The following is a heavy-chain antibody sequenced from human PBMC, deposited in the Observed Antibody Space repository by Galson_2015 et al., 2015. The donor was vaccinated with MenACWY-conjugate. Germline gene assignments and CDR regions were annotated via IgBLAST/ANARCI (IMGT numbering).Heavy chain of an antibody. Sequence: SLRLSCAASGFPFHSYQIFFIRQAPGRGLEWISYIDRSGSSAHYADSVQGRFTISRSNANNSLYLQMNGLRVDDTGVYYCARALDYGKALNNHFDPWGQGTLVTVSS. D-gene: IGHD4-17*01. CDR2: IDRSGSSA. CDR3: ARALDYGKALNNHFDP. J-gene: IGHJ5*02. V-gene: IGHV3-48*03. CDR1: GFPFHSYQ.